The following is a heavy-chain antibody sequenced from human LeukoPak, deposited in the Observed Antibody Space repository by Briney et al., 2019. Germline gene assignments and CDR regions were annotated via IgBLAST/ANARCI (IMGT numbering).Heavy chain of an antibody. V-gene: IGHV3-30*18. CDR3: AKGPIRGVLAAVAY. Sequence: GESLRLSCAASGFTFRRYLMHWVRQAPGKGLEWGAGISYDGNSKYYEDSVKGRFTISRDNSKNTLYLQINSLRDEDTDVYYCAKGPIRGVLAAVAYWGQRTLVTVSS. J-gene: IGHJ4*02. D-gene: IGHD6-13*01. CDR2: ISYDGNSK. CDR1: GFTFRRYL.